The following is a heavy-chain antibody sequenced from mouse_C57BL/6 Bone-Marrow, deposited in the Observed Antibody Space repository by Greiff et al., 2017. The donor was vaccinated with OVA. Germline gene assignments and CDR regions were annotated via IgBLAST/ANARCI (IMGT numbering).Heavy chain of an antibody. CDR3: STPHYSGSSYWYFDV. Sequence: VQLQQSGPELVKPGASVKISCKASGYTFTDYYMNWVKQSHGKSLEWIGDINPNNGGTSYNQKFKGKATLTVDKSSSQAYMELRSLTSEDSAVSYFSTPHYSGSSYWYFDVWCTGTTVPVSS. J-gene: IGHJ1*03. D-gene: IGHD1-1*01. V-gene: IGHV1-26*01. CDR1: GYTFTDYY. CDR2: INPNNGGT.